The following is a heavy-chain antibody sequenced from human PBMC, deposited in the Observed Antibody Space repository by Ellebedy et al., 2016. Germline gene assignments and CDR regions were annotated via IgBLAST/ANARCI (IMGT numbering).Heavy chain of an antibody. CDR3: ARAIRFGSGFDWGLDY. CDR2: FFTSGST. D-gene: IGHD3-3*01. V-gene: IGHV4-4*07. J-gene: IGHJ4*02. Sequence: SETLSLXCTVSGGSISSYYWSWIRQPAGKGLEWIGRFFTSGSTDYSPSLRSRVTMSVDTSRKQIYLELNSMTAADTAVYYCARAIRFGSGFDWGLDYWGQGILVTVSS. CDR1: GGSISSYY.